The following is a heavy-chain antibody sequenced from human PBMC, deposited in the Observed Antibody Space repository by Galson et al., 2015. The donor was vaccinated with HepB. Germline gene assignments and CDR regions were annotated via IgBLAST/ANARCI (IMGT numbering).Heavy chain of an antibody. CDR2: ISDGGGST. CDR3: AIQASGYYAPFDY. V-gene: IGHV3-23*01. CDR1: GFTFGSYA. D-gene: IGHD3-22*01. J-gene: IGHJ4*02. Sequence: SLRLSCAASGFTFGSYAMNWVRQAPGKGPEWVSAISDGGGSTYCADSVRGRFTISRDNSKNTLYLQMNSLRPEDTAVYYCAIQASGYYAPFDYWGQGTLVTVSS.